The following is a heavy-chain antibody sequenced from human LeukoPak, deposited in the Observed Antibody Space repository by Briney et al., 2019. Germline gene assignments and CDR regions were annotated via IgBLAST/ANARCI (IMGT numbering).Heavy chain of an antibody. Sequence: LPGGSLRLSCAASGFTFDDYAMHWVRQAPGKGLEWVSLISWDGGSTYYADSVKGRFTISRDNSKNSLYLQMNSLRAEDTALYYCAKDSNTYSSGWCTGYYYMDVWGKGTTVTVSS. J-gene: IGHJ6*03. CDR1: GFTFDDYA. V-gene: IGHV3-43D*04. D-gene: IGHD6-19*01. CDR2: ISWDGGST. CDR3: AKDSNTYSSGWCTGYYYMDV.